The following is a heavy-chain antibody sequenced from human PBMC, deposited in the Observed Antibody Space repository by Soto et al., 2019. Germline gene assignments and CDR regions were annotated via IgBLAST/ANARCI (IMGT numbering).Heavy chain of an antibody. V-gene: IGHV1-69*13. J-gene: IGHJ4*02. D-gene: IGHD3-9*01. CDR2: IIPIFGTA. CDR3: ARWKRRILTGYYSYFDY. Sequence: GASVKVSCKASGGTFSSYAISWVRQAPGQGLEWMGGIIPIFGTANYAQKFQGRVTITADESTSTAYMELSSLRSEDTAVYYCARWKRRILTGYYSYFDYWGQGTLVTVSS. CDR1: GGTFSSYA.